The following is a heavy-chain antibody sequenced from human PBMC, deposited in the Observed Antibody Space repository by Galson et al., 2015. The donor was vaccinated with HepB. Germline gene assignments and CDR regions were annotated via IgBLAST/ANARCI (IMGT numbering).Heavy chain of an antibody. J-gene: IGHJ4*02. Sequence: SVKVSCKASGGTFRSYGVSWVRQAPGQGLEWVGGIIPVFATTNYAQKLQGRVTITADKSTSTAYTELSSLRSEDTAMYYCARAWDSSGYGIDYWGQGTLVTVSS. CDR3: ARAWDSSGYGIDY. CDR1: GGTFRSYG. V-gene: IGHV1-69*06. D-gene: IGHD3-22*01. CDR2: IIPVFATT.